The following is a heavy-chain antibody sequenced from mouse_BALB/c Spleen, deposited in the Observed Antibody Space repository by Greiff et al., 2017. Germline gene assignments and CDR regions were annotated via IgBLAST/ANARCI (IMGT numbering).Heavy chain of an antibody. CDR2: ISSGGST. D-gene: IGHD2-4*01. Sequence: VQLKESGGGLVKPGGSLKLSCAASGFTFSSYAMSWVRQTPEKRLEWVASISSGGSTYYPDSVKGRFTISRDNARNILYLQMSSLRSEDTAMYYCARDVITTAWFAYWGQGTLVTVSA. CDR3: ARDVITTAWFAY. CDR1: GFTFSSYA. J-gene: IGHJ3*01. V-gene: IGHV5-6-5*01.